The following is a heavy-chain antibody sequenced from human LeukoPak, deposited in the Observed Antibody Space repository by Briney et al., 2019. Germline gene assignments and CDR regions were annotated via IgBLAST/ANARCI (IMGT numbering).Heavy chain of an antibody. CDR1: GFTFSSYA. V-gene: IGHV3-23*01. CDR2: ISGSGGST. D-gene: IGHD5-18*01. J-gene: IGHJ4*02. Sequence: GGSLRLSCAASGFTFSSYAMSWVRQAPGRGLEWVSAISGSGGSTYYADSVKGRFTISRDNSKNTLYLQMNSLRAEDTAVYYCAAGIELWLIDYWGQGTLVTVSS. CDR3: AAGIELWLIDY.